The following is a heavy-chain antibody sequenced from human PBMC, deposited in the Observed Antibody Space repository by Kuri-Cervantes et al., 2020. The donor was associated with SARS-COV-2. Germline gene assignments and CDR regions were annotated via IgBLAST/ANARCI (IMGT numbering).Heavy chain of an antibody. CDR3: ARDPQSSGGQYHLDNRFDP. J-gene: IGHJ5*02. D-gene: IGHD2/OR15-2a*01. Sequence: GGSLRLSCAASGSTFSSYSMNWVRQAPGKGLEWVSSISSSSSYIYYADSVKGRFTISRDNAKNPLYLQMNSLRAEDTAVYYCARDPQSSGGQYHLDNRFDPWGQGTLVTVSS. V-gene: IGHV3-21*01. CDR2: ISSSSSYI. CDR1: GSTFSSYS.